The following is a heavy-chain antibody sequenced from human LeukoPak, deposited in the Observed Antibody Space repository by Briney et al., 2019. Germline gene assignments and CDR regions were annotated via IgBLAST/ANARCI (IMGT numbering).Heavy chain of an antibody. V-gene: IGHV3-53*04. D-gene: IGHD6-19*01. CDR2: IYSGGST. CDR3: ASLPYSSGDY. CDR1: GFTVSSNY. J-gene: IGHJ4*02. Sequence: GGSLRLSCAASGFTVSSNYMSWVRQAPGKGLEWVSVIYSGGSTYYADSVKGRFTISRHNSKNTLYLQMNSLRAEDTDAYYCASLPYSSGDYWGQGTLVTVSS.